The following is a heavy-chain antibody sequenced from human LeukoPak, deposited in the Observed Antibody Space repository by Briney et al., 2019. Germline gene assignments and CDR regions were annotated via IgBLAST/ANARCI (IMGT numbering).Heavy chain of an antibody. J-gene: IGHJ4*02. Sequence: SETLSLTCAVSGYSLSSGYYWGRIRQPPGKGLEWIGSIYHSGSTYYNPSPKSRVTISVDTCKNQFSLKLSSVTAADTAAYYCASPSEYSGSYLDYWGQGTLVTVSS. CDR1: GYSLSSGYY. V-gene: IGHV4-38-2*01. CDR2: IYHSGST. CDR3: ASPSEYSGSYLDY. D-gene: IGHD1-26*01.